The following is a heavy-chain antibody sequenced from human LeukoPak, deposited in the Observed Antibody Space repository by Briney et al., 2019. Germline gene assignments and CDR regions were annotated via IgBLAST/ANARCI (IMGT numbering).Heavy chain of an antibody. CDR1: GYTFSNYW. V-gene: IGHV3-7*05. CDR3: AREDSYSTGWYGPDY. CDR2: MNQDGSAE. D-gene: IGHD6-19*01. Sequence: PGGSLRLSCAASGYTFSNYWMSWARQAPGKGLEWVANMNQDGSAEYYVDSVKGRFTISRDNAKNSLYLQMDSLRAEDTAVYYCAREDSYSTGWYGPDYWGQGTLVTVSS. J-gene: IGHJ4*02.